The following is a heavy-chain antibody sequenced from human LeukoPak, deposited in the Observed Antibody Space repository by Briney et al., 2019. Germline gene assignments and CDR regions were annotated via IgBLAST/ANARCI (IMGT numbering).Heavy chain of an antibody. Sequence: ASVKVSCKASGYTFTSYAMHWVRQAPGQRLEWMGWINAGNGNTKYSQKFQSRVTITRDTSASTAYMELSSLRSEDTAVYSCARGVATNRYYFDYWGQGTLVTVSS. CDR3: ARGVATNRYYFDY. CDR2: INAGNGNT. D-gene: IGHD5-12*01. J-gene: IGHJ4*02. V-gene: IGHV1-3*01. CDR1: GYTFTSYA.